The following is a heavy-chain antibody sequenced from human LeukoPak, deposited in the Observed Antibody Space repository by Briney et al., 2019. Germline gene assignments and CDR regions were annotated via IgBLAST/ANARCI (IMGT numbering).Heavy chain of an antibody. D-gene: IGHD6-13*01. CDR3: ARRPYSTSWYYFDY. J-gene: IGHJ4*02. Sequence: HPGGSLRLSCAASGFSFSDYSMNWVRQAPGRGLEWLSYISSGSYTIYYADSVKGRFTISRDNAKNSLYLQMSTLRAEDTAVYYCARRPYSTSWYYFDYWGQGTLVTVSS. V-gene: IGHV3-48*04. CDR2: ISSGSYTI. CDR1: GFSFSDYS.